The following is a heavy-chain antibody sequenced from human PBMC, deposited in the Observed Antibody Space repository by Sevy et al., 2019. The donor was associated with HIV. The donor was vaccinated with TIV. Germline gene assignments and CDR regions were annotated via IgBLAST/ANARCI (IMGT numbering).Heavy chain of an antibody. CDR1: GFKFSVYS. CDR2: MTSDTRTI. J-gene: IGHJ4*02. Sequence: GGSLRLSCAASGFKFSVYSMNWVRQAPGKGLEWISYMTSDTRTIKYAESVKGRFTIYRDNARNSVYLQMNSLRDEDTAVYHCARSVEGHFDYWGQGTLVTVSS. D-gene: IGHD1-1*01. CDR3: ARSVEGHFDY. V-gene: IGHV3-48*02.